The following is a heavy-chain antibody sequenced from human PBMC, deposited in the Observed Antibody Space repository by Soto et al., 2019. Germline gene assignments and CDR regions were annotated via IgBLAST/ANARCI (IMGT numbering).Heavy chain of an antibody. D-gene: IGHD3-10*01. V-gene: IGHV3-23*01. CDR3: AKHLWFGKSVFDP. Sequence: EVQLLESGGGLVQPGGSLRLSCAGTGFTFSSYGMSWVRQAPGKGMEWVSTIRGSAGNANYADSVKGRFTISRDDSTNSVHLQMNSLRPDDTALYYCAKHLWFGKSVFDPWGQGTLVVVSS. CDR2: IRGSAGNA. J-gene: IGHJ5*02. CDR1: GFTFSSYG.